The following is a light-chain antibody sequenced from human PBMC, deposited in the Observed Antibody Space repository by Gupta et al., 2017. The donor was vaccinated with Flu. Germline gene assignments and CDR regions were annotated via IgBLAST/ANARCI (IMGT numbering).Light chain of an antibody. V-gene: IGKV3-15*01. CDR3: QQYNDWHPLT. CDR2: GAY. CDR1: QTVSTK. Sequence: PFLSVSPGETVTLTCRASQTVSTKVAWNQQRSGQAPRLLIQGAYTRASGVSDRFTGSGSGTEFSLTINSLQSEDFAVYYCQQYNDWHPLTFGGGTEVQMK. J-gene: IGKJ4*01.